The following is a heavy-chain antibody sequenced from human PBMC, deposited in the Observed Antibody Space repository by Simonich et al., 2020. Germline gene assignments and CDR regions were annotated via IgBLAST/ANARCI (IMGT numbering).Heavy chain of an antibody. CDR1: GFTFSSYA. D-gene: IGHD3-22*01. J-gene: IGHJ3*02. CDR2: ISGSGGST. V-gene: IGHV3-23*01. Sequence: GGGLVQPGGSLRLSCAASGFTFSSYAMSWVRQAPGKGLEWVSAISGSGGSTYYADSVKGRFTISRDNSKNTLYLQMNSLRAEDTAVYYCAKDLEDRIPRQVVVINTVNIWGHEQMDNVSS. CDR3: AKDLEDRIPRQVVVINTVNI.